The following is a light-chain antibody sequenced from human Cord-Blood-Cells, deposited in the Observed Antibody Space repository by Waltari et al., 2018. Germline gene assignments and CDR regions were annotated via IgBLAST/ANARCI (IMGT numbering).Light chain of an antibody. CDR2: GAS. CDR1: QSVSSSY. V-gene: IGKV3-20*01. J-gene: IGKJ1*01. CDR3: QQYGSSPWT. Sequence: EIVFTQSPGTLSLSPGERATLSCRASQSVSSSYLAWYQQTPGQAPRLLIYGASSRATGIPDRFSGSGSGTDFTLTISRLEPEDFAVYYCQQYGSSPWTFGQGTKVEIK.